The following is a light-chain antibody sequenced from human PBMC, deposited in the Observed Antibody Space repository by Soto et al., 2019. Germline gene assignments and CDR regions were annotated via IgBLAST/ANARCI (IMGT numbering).Light chain of an antibody. Sequence: QCVLTQPPSASGSPGQSFAIACTGTISDVGGYNYVSWYQQHPGKAPKLMIYEVNKRPSGVPDRFSGSKSGNTASLTVSGLHAEDEADYYCSSYAGSSNVFGTGTKVTVL. V-gene: IGLV2-8*01. J-gene: IGLJ1*01. CDR1: ISDVGGYNY. CDR2: EVN. CDR3: SSYAGSSNV.